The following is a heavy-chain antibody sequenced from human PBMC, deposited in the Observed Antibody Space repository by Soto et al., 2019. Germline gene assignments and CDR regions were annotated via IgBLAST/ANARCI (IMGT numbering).Heavy chain of an antibody. V-gene: IGHV1-18*03. CDR2: ISAYNGHT. J-gene: IGHJ6*02. CDR1: GYTFTSYG. CDR3: ARRGSSGYYYEGYYYGMDI. D-gene: IGHD3-22*01. Sequence: QVQLVQSGAEVKKPGASVKVSCKASGYTFTSYGISWVRQAPGQGLEWMGWISAYNGHTNYAQKLQGRVTMTTDTSTCTAYMELRSLSSDDMAVYYCARRGSSGYYYEGYYYGMDIWGQGTTVTVSS.